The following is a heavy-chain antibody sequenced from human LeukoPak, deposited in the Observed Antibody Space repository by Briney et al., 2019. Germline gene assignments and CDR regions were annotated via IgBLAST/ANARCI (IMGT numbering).Heavy chain of an antibody. Sequence: PSETLSLTCTVSGGSISSYYWSWIRQPPGKGLECIGYIYYSGSTNYNPSLKSRVTISVDTSKNQFSLKLSSVTAADTAVYYCASRTAAGILDYWGQGTLVTVSS. CDR1: GGSISSYY. D-gene: IGHD6-25*01. V-gene: IGHV4-59*01. J-gene: IGHJ4*02. CDR2: IYYSGST. CDR3: ASRTAAGILDY.